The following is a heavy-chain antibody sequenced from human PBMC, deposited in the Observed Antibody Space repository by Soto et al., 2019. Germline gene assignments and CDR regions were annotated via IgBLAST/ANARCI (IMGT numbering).Heavy chain of an antibody. CDR2: IWYYGSNK. D-gene: IGHD3-3*01. Sequence: PGGSLRLSCAASGFTFSSYGMHWVRQAPGKGLEWVAVIWYYGSNKYYADSVKGRFTISRDNSKNTLYLQMNSLRAEDTAVYYCARAPGGVLRFLECLPYGMDVWGQGTTVTVSS. CDR1: GFTFSSYG. V-gene: IGHV3-33*01. CDR3: ARAPGGVLRFLECLPYGMDV. J-gene: IGHJ6*02.